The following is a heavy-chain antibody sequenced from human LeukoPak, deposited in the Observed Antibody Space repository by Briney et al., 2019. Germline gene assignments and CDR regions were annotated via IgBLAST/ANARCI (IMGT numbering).Heavy chain of an antibody. CDR2: ISYGGSNK. J-gene: IGHJ4*02. Sequence: GGSLRLSCAASGFTFSSYGMHWVRQAPGKGLEWVAVISYGGSNKYYADSVKGRFTISRDNSKNTLYLQMNSLRAEDTAVYYCAKELDPHPYDSSGYPLPLDYWGQGTLVTVSS. CDR1: GFTFSSYG. V-gene: IGHV3-30*18. CDR3: AKELDPHPYDSSGYPLPLDY. D-gene: IGHD3-22*01.